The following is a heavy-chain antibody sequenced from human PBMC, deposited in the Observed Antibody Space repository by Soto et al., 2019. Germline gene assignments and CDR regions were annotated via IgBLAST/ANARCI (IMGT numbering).Heavy chain of an antibody. D-gene: IGHD3-3*01. CDR1: GVAVSSYA. Sequence: SVKVSCKVSGVAVSSYAISWVRQAPGQGLEWMGGIIPIFGTANYAQKFQGRVTITADKSTSTAYMELSSLRSEDTAVYYCARVGFYDFWSGYLIRYYGMDVWGQGTTVTVSS. J-gene: IGHJ6*02. CDR3: ARVGFYDFWSGYLIRYYGMDV. V-gene: IGHV1-69*06. CDR2: IIPIFGTA.